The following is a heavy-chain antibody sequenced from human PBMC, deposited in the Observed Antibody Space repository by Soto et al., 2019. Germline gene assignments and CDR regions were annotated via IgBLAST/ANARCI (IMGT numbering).Heavy chain of an antibody. CDR1: GSTFSSDD. J-gene: IGHJ4*02. CDR3: AKDGGWSLAVAGLFDY. D-gene: IGHD6-19*01. CDR2: ISDSGGST. Sequence: DVHLLEYGGGLVQPGGSLRLSCVVSGSTFSSDDMSWVRQAPGRGLEWVSGISDSGGSTYYADSVKGRFTISRDNAKNTLYLQMKSLRVEDTALYYCAKDGGWSLAVAGLFDYWGPGTQVTVSS. V-gene: IGHV3-23*01.